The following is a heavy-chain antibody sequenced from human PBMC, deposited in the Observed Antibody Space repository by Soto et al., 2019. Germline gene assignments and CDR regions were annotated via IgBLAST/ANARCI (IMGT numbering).Heavy chain of an antibody. CDR1: GGTFSSYA. Sequence: QVQLVQSGAEVKKPGSSVKVSCKASGGTFSSYAISWVRQAPGQGLEWMGGIIPIFGTANYAQKFQGGVTITADESTRTAYMELSSLRSEDTAVYYCASPSGALLWFGYFDYWGQGPLVTVAS. CDR3: ASPSGALLWFGYFDY. J-gene: IGHJ4*02. D-gene: IGHD3-10*01. CDR2: IIPIFGTA. V-gene: IGHV1-69*01.